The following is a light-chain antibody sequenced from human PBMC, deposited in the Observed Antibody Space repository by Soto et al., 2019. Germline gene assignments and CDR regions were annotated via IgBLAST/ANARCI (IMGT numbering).Light chain of an antibody. Sequence: DIQMTQSPSSLSASVGDRVTITCRASQSISSYLNWYQQKPGKAPKLLIYAASSLQSGVPSRFSGSGSGTDFTLTISSLQAEDFATCYCQQSYSTPRTFGQGTKVDIK. CDR1: QSISSY. CDR2: AAS. V-gene: IGKV1-39*01. CDR3: QQSYSTPRT. J-gene: IGKJ1*01.